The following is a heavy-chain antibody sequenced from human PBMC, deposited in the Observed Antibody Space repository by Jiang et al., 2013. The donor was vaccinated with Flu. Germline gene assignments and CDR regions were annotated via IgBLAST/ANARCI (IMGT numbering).Heavy chain of an antibody. V-gene: IGHV4-59*08. D-gene: IGHD6-19*01. J-gene: IGHJ4*02. CDR1: GASIIYDY. CDR3: ARVASKVAGQSYYFDY. Sequence: GPGLVKPSETLSLTCTVSGASIIYDYWGWIRQSPGKGLEWIGYIYYSGSTKYLRDYNPSLQSRVAISLDTSKNQFSLNLSAVTAADTAVYYCARVASKVAGQSYYFDYWGQGTLV. CDR2: IYYSGST.